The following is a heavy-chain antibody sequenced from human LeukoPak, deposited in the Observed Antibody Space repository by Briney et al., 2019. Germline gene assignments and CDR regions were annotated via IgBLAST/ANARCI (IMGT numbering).Heavy chain of an antibody. J-gene: IGHJ4*02. CDR3: ARDYYGDYALDY. CDR1: GFAFSSYS. Sequence: GGSLRLSCAASGFAFSSYSMNWVRQAPGKGLEWVSSISSSSSYIYYADSVKGRFTISRDNAKNSLYLQMNSLRAEDTAVYYCARDYYGDYALDYWGQGTLVTVSS. D-gene: IGHD4-17*01. CDR2: ISSSSSYI. V-gene: IGHV3-21*01.